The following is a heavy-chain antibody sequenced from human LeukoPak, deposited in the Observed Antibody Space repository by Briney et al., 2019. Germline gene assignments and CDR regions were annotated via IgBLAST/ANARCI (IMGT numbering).Heavy chain of an antibody. J-gene: IGHJ4*02. CDR1: GFTFSSYA. CDR3: AKNIIVVVAATLDY. D-gene: IGHD2-15*01. Sequence: GGSLRLSCAASGFTFSSYAMSWVRQAPGKGLEWVPAISGSGGSTYYADPVKGRFTISRDNSKNTLYLQMNSLRAEDTAVYYCAKNIIVVVAATLDYWGQGTLVTVSS. CDR2: ISGSGGST. V-gene: IGHV3-23*01.